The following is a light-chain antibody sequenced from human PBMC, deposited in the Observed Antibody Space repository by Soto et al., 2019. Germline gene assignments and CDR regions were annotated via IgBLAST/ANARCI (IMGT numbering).Light chain of an antibody. CDR2: EVN. Sequence: QSVLAQSPSASGSPGQAVTISCTGSSSDIGAYNYVSWYQQYPGKAPKLIIYEVNKRPSGVPNRFSGSKSGNTASLTVSGLQADDVSDYYCAAHAGSNTWVFGGGTKLTVL. J-gene: IGLJ3*02. CDR1: SSDIGAYNY. V-gene: IGLV2-8*01. CDR3: AAHAGSNTWV.